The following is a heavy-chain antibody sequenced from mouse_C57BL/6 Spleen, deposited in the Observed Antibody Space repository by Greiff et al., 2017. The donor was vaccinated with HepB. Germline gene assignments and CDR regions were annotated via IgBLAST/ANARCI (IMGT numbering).Heavy chain of an antibody. CDR2: INYDGSST. CDR1: GFTFSDYY. Sequence: EVHLVESEGGLVQPGSSMKLSCTASGFTFSDYYMAWVRQVPEKGLEWVANINYDGSSTYYLDSLKSRFIISRDNAKNILYLQMSSLKSEDTATYYCAREGPGYAMDYWGQGTSVTVSS. V-gene: IGHV5-16*01. J-gene: IGHJ4*01. D-gene: IGHD3-3*01. CDR3: AREGPGYAMDY.